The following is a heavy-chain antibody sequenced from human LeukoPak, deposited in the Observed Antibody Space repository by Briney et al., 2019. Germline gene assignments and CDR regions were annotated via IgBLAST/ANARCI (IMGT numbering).Heavy chain of an antibody. Sequence: ASVTVSCTASGYTFTSYYMHWVRQAPGQGLEWMGRINPNSGGTNYAQKFQGRVTMTRDTSISTAYMELSRLRSDDTAVYYCARGFRAAAANWFDPWGQGTLVTVSS. D-gene: IGHD6-13*01. CDR1: GYTFTSYY. CDR3: ARGFRAAAANWFDP. CDR2: INPNSGGT. V-gene: IGHV1-2*06. J-gene: IGHJ5*02.